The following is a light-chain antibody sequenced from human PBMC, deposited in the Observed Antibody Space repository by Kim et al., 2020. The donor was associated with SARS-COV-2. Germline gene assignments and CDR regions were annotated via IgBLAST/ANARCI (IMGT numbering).Light chain of an antibody. Sequence: WGGQRPGEARTVGMSEVGQRRGGVSSRFSGSKSGMTASLTISGLQADEEADYCCNAVTTTSTWVFGGGTKLTVL. CDR2: EVG. CDR3: NAVTTTSTWV. V-gene: IGLV2-14*01. J-gene: IGLJ3*02.